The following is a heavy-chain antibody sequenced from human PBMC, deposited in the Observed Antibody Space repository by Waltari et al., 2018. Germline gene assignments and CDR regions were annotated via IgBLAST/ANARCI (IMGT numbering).Heavy chain of an antibody. CDR3: ARGSVANP. CDR1: GFIFSDFY. CDR2: ISNSGATG. V-gene: IGHV3-11*04. J-gene: IGHJ5*02. D-gene: IGHD6-19*01. Sequence: QAQLVESGGGLVRPGGSLRLSCTASGFIFSDFYLSWIRQPPGKGLEWIAYISNSGATGYYADSVKGRFAVSRDNADNSMFLQMNSLRGNDTAVYYCARGSVANPWGQGALVIVSS.